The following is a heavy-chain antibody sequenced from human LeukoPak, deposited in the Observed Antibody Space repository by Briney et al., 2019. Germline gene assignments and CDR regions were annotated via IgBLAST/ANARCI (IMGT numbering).Heavy chain of an antibody. Sequence: PGGSLRLSCAASGFIFSSYGMHWVRQAPGKGLEWVAFIRYDGSNKYFADSVKGRFTISRDNSKNTLYLQMNSLRAEDTAVYYCARAYRRKLLWFGEWISGFDYWGQGTLVTVSS. CDR3: ARAYRRKLLWFGEWISGFDY. D-gene: IGHD3-10*01. CDR2: IRYDGSNK. V-gene: IGHV3-30*02. CDR1: GFIFSSYG. J-gene: IGHJ4*02.